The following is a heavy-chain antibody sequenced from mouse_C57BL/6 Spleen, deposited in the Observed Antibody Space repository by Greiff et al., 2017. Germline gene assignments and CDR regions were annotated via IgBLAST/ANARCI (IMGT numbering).Heavy chain of an antibody. V-gene: IGHV7-3*01. CDR3: ARSSTGTAWFAY. D-gene: IGHD4-1*02. J-gene: IGHJ3*01. CDR2: IRNKANGYTT. Sequence: EVMLVESGGGLVQPGGSLSLSCAASGFTFTDYYMSWVRQPPGKALEWLGFIRNKANGYTTEYSASVKGRFTISRDNSQSILYLQMNALRAEDSATYYCARSSTGTAWFAYWGQGTLVTVSA. CDR1: GFTFTDYY.